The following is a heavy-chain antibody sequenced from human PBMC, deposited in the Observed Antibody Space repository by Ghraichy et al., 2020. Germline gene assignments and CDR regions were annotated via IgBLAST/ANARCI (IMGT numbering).Heavy chain of an antibody. CDR2: INHSGST. Sequence: SQTLSLTCAVYGGSFSGYYWSWIRQPPGKGLEWIGEINHSGSTNYNPSLKSRVTISVDTSKNQFSLKLSSVTAADTAVYYCARGSYYGSGSYYKGSYGLQYFQHWGQGTLVTVSS. CDR1: GGSFSGYY. D-gene: IGHD3-10*01. CDR3: ARGSYYGSGSYYKGSYGLQYFQH. J-gene: IGHJ1*01. V-gene: IGHV4-34*01.